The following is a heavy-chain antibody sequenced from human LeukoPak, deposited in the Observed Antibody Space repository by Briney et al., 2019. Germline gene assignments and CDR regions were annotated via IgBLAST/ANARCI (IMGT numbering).Heavy chain of an antibody. D-gene: IGHD3-22*01. CDR2: IWYDGSNK. CDR3: AKDGYYYDSSGYFDY. Sequence: PGRSLRLSCAASGFTFSSYGMHWVRQAPGKGLEWGAVIWYDGSNKYYADSVKGRFTISRDNSKNTLYLQMNSLRAEDTAVYYCAKDGYYYDSSGYFDYWGQGTLVTVSS. J-gene: IGHJ4*02. V-gene: IGHV3-33*06. CDR1: GFTFSSYG.